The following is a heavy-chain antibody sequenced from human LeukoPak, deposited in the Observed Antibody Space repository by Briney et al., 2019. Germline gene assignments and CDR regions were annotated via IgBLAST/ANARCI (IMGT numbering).Heavy chain of an antibody. CDR1: GHSINRSPYY. Sequence: SDTLSLTCTLSGHSINRSPYYWARIRQPPGKGLEWLGCLHHSRNTHYNPSLHIQLTISVHPPNNRPSQNLNSVTAPDWTVLYCARLGFTMILVATTWGQGTLVTVSS. V-gene: IGHV4-39*01. J-gene: IGHJ4*02. D-gene: IGHD3-22*01. CDR2: LHHSRNT. CDR3: ARLGFTMILVATT.